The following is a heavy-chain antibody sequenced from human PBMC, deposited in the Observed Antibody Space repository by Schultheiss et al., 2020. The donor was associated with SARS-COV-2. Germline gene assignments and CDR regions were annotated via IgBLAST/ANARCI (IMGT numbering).Heavy chain of an antibody. J-gene: IGHJ6*02. Sequence: GESLKISCAASGFTFSSYGMHWVRQAPGKGLEWLAVIWYDGNNKYYADSVKGRFTISSDNSKNTVYLQMNSLRAKDTAAYYCAREMDGAGMVHEGMDVWGQGTTVTVSS. D-gene: IGHD3-10*01. CDR1: GFTFSSYG. CDR3: AREMDGAGMVHEGMDV. V-gene: IGHV3-33*08. CDR2: IWYDGNNK.